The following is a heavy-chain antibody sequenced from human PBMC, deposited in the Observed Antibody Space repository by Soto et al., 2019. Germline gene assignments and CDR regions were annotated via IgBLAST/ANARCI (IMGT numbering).Heavy chain of an antibody. V-gene: IGHV3-30-3*01. CDR3: ARSGDYGDYYYYYGMDV. J-gene: IGHJ6*02. CDR1: GFTFSSYA. D-gene: IGHD4-17*01. CDR2: ISYDGSNK. Sequence: QVQLVESGGGVVQPGRSLRLSCAASGFTFSSYAMHWVRQAPGKGLEWVAVISYDGSNKYYADSVKGRFTISRDNSKNTLYLQMNSLRAEDTAVYYCARSGDYGDYYYYYGMDVWGQGTTVTVSS.